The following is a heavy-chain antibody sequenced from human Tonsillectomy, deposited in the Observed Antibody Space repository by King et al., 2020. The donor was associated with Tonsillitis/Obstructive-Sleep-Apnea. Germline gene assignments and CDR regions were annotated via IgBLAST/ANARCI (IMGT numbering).Heavy chain of an antibody. J-gene: IGHJ3*02. D-gene: IGHD2-2*01. V-gene: IGHV1-69*12. CDR1: GGTFSSYA. CDR3: ARGHTDCSSTSCYSAFDI. Sequence: QLVQSGAEVKKPGSSVKVSCKASGGTFSSYAISWVRQAPGQGLEWMGGIIPIFGTANYAQKFQGRVTITADESTSTAYMALSSLRPKDTAVYYCARGHTDCSSTSCYSAFDIWGQGTMVTVSS. CDR2: IIPIFGTA.